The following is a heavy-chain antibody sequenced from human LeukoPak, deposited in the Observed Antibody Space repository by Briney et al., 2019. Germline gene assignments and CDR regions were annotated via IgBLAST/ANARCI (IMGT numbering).Heavy chain of an antibody. J-gene: IGHJ4*02. D-gene: IGHD5-18*01. CDR2: ISYDGSNK. CDR3: ARDRGYSYAEYYFDY. V-gene: IGHV3-30-3*01. Sequence: PGGSLRLSCAASGFTFSSYAMHWVRQAPGKGLEWVAVISYDGSNKYYADSVKGRFTISRDNSKNTLYLQMNSLRAEDTAVYYCARDRGYSYAEYYFDYWGQGTPVTVSS. CDR1: GFTFSSYA.